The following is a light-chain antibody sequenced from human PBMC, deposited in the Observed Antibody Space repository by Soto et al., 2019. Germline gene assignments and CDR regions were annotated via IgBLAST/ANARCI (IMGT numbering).Light chain of an antibody. CDR2: SAS. Sequence: DIQLTQSPSSLSASVGDRVTITCRARQSMSDSLNWYQQKSGKAPKLLIYSASSLESGVPSMFSGSGSGTDFTLTIRSLQPEDFGNYFCQQSYSNSYTFGQGTTLEIK. CDR1: QSMSDS. V-gene: IGKV1-39*01. CDR3: QQSYSNSYT. J-gene: IGKJ2*01.